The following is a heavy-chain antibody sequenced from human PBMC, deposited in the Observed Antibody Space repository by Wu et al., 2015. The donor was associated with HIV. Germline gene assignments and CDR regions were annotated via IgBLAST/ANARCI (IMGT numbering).Heavy chain of an antibody. J-gene: IGHJ4*02. V-gene: IGHV1-2*02. CDR3: AIDNGSGTF. CDR1: GYIFAGYY. D-gene: IGHD6-25*01. CDR2: IDPRSGGT. Sequence: QVQLVQSGAEVKKPGASVKVSCKASGYIFAGYYMEWVRQTPGQGLEWMGWIDPRSGGTNYAQNFRGRVTLTRDTSLRTAYMELSSLRSDDTAVYYCAIDNGSGTFWGKGTVVTVSA.